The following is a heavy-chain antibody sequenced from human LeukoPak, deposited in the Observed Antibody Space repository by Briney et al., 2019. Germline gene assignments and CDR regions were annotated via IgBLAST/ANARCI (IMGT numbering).Heavy chain of an antibody. Sequence: PSETLYLTCAVYGGSFSGYYRSWVRQPPGKGLEWIGEINHSGSTNYNPSLNSRVTISIATSKNQFSLKLSSVTAADTAVYYCARRGAAAGTFYGFVPWGQGTLVTVSS. CDR1: GGSFSGYY. CDR2: INHSGST. J-gene: IGHJ5*02. CDR3: ARRGAAAGTFYGFVP. D-gene: IGHD6-13*01. V-gene: IGHV4-34*01.